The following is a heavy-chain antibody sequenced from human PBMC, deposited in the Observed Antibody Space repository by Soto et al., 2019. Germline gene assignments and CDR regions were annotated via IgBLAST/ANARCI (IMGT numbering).Heavy chain of an antibody. J-gene: IGHJ3*02. CDR3: AHGHYYDSSGEVGAFDI. CDR2: IYWDDDK. Sequence: QITLKESGPTLVKPTQTLTLTCTFSGFSLSTSGVGVGWIRQPPGKALEWLALIYWDDDKRYSPSLKSRLTITKDTSNNQVVLTMTNMDPVDTATYYCAHGHYYDSSGEVGAFDIWGQGTMVTVSS. V-gene: IGHV2-5*02. D-gene: IGHD3-22*01. CDR1: GFSLSTSGVG.